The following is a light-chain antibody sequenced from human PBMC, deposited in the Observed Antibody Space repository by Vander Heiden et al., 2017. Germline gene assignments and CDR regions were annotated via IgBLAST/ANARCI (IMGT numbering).Light chain of an antibody. CDR3: QQYGNSPIT. J-gene: IGKJ5*01. Sequence: EIVLTQSPGTLSLSPGERATLSCRASQSVSSSYLAWYQQKPGQAPRLLIYGASSRATGIPDRFSGSGSGTDFTLTISRPEPEDFAVYYCQQYGNSPITFGQGTRLEIK. CDR2: GAS. V-gene: IGKV3-20*01. CDR1: QSVSSSY.